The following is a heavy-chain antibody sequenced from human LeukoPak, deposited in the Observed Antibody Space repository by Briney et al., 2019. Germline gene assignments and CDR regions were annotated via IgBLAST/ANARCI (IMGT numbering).Heavy chain of an antibody. CDR1: DDSVSSHY. D-gene: IGHD5-18*01. Sequence: SETLSLTCTVSDDSVSSHYWNWIRQPPGKGLEFIGWVHYSGDTDYNPSLKSRVTISLDTSDNQFALKVKSVTAADTAVYYCARASAVAQVGGYSYHPLDVWGKGTTVTVSS. J-gene: IGHJ6*04. V-gene: IGHV4-59*08. CDR3: ARASAVAQVGGYSYHPLDV. CDR2: VHYSGDT.